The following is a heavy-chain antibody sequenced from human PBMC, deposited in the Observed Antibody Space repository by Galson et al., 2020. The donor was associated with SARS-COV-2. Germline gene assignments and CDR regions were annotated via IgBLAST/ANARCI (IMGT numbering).Heavy chain of an antibody. V-gene: IGHV3-33*01. Sequence: GESLKIFCAASGFTISSYGMHWVRQAPGKGLEWVAVIWYDGSNKYYADSEKGRFTISRDNSKNTLYLQMNSLRAEDTAVYYCARGVLRYFGWSPTGGFDYWGQGTLVTVSS. CDR1: GFTISSYG. J-gene: IGHJ4*02. CDR2: IWYDGSNK. CDR3: ARGVLRYFGWSPTGGFDY. D-gene: IGHD3-9*01.